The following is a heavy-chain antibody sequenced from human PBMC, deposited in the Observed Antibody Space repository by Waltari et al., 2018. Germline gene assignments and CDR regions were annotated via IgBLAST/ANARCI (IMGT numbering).Heavy chain of an antibody. CDR1: GGSISSYY. CDR2: IYYSGST. CDR3: ARGGPSPLGYMDV. V-gene: IGHV4-59*01. Sequence: QVQLQESGPGLVKPSETLSLTCTVSGGSISSYYGSWIRQPPGKGLEWIGYIYYSGSTNYNPSLKSRVTISVDTSKNQFSLKLSSVTAADTAVYYCARGGPSPLGYMDVWGKGTTVTVSS. J-gene: IGHJ6*03. D-gene: IGHD2-15*01.